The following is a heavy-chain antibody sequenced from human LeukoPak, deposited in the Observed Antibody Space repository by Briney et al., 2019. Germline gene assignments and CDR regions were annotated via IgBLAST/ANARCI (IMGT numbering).Heavy chain of an antibody. D-gene: IGHD3-10*01. CDR2: IYSGGST. CDR1: GFTVSSNY. V-gene: IGHV3-53*01. CDR3: AKDRKWFGELLYYFDY. Sequence: GGSLRPSCAASGFTVSSNYMSWVRQAPGKGLEWVSVIYSGGSTYYADSVKGRFTISRDNSKNTLYLQMNSLRAEDTAVYYCAKDRKWFGELLYYFDYWGQGTLVTVSS. J-gene: IGHJ4*02.